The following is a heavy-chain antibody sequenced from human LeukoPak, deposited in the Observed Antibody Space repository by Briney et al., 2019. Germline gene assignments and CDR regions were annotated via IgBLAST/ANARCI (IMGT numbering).Heavy chain of an antibody. V-gene: IGHV3-48*01. Sequence: GGSLSLSCAASGFPFSSYSMNWVRQAPGKGLEWISYISSSGTTIYYADSVKGRFTISSDNAKSSLYLQMNSLRAEDTAVYYCARGPPLFDPWGQGTLVTVSS. CDR3: ARGPPLFDP. J-gene: IGHJ5*02. CDR2: ISSSGTTI. CDR1: GFPFSSYS.